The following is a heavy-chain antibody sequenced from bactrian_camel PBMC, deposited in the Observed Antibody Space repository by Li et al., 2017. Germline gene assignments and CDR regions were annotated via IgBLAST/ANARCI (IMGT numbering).Heavy chain of an antibody. CDR2: INTVTGT. Sequence: VQLVESGGGSVQTGGSLSLSCTASGSISGNCMGWFRQAPGKEREGVAGINTVTGTNYADSVKGRFTISKDNAKNTLYLEMNNPKPEDSAMYYCAADTVNLQMARWYTYWGQGTQVTVS. J-gene: IGHJ4*01. V-gene: IGHV3S53*01. D-gene: IGHD1*01. CDR3: AADTVNLQMARWYTY. CDR1: GSISGNC.